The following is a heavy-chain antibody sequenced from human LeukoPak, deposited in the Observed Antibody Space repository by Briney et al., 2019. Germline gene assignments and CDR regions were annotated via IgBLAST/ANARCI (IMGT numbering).Heavy chain of an antibody. CDR1: GYSISSGYY. Sequence: SETLSLTCAVSGYSISSGYYWGWIRQPPGKGLEWMGSIYHSGSTYYNPSPKSRVTISVDTSKNQFSLKPSSVNAADTAVYYCARHSFRAAAGNYYYYYYMDVWGKGTTVTVSS. D-gene: IGHD6-13*01. CDR2: IYHSGST. CDR3: ARHSFRAAAGNYYYYYYMDV. V-gene: IGHV4-38-2*01. J-gene: IGHJ6*03.